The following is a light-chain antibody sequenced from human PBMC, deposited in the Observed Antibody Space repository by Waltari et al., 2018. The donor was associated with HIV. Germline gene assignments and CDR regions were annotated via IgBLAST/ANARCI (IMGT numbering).Light chain of an antibody. V-gene: IGLV2-8*01. CDR3: SSHAGSKVV. Sequence: QSALTQPPSASGSPGQSVTLSCTGTSSDVGGYNYVSWHQQHPGKAPKLMIYDVIKWPSVFPDRFSGSKSGNTASLTVSGLQPEDEADYYCSSHAGSKVVFGGGTRLTVL. J-gene: IGLJ2*01. CDR2: DVI. CDR1: SSDVGGYNY.